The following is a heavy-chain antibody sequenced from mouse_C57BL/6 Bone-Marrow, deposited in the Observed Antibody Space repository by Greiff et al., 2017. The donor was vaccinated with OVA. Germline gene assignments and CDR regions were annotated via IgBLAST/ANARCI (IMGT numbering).Heavy chain of an antibody. J-gene: IGHJ2*01. D-gene: IGHD2-4*01. CDR2: IYPGDGDT. CDR1: GYAFSSSW. CDR3: ARSGLYDYDEYYFDY. Sequence: QVQLQQSGPELVKPGASVKISCKASGYAFSSSWMNWVKQRPGKGLEWIGRIYPGDGDTNYNGKFKGKATLTADKSSSTAYMQLSSLTSEDSAVYFWARSGLYDYDEYYFDYWGQGTTLTVSS. V-gene: IGHV1-82*01.